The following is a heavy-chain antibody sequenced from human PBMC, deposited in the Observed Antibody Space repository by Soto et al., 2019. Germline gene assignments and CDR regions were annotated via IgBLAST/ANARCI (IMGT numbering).Heavy chain of an antibody. Sequence: QITLKDSGPTLVKRTETLTLTCTFSGFSLSTNGLVVGWIRQPPGKALEWLGVIYWNDHKRYRPSRKSRLTITKDTSKNQVVLTMANMDTVDTGTYFCAHSAANRWNTFDSWSQGTRVTVSS. V-gene: IGHV2-5*01. J-gene: IGHJ3*02. CDR3: AHSAANRWNTFDS. CDR2: IYWNDHK. CDR1: GFSLSTNGLV. D-gene: IGHD6-13*01.